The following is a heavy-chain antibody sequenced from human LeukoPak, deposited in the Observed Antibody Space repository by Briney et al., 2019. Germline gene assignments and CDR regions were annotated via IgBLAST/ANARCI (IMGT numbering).Heavy chain of an antibody. CDR2: ISAYNGNT. V-gene: IGHV1-18*01. D-gene: IGHD2-15*01. CDR1: GYTFTSYG. J-gene: IGHJ6*02. CDR3: ARDGDSRILYYYGMDV. Sequence: ASVKVSCKASGYTFTSYGISWVRQAPGQGLEWMGWISAYNGNTNYAQKLQGRVTMTTDTSTSTAYMELRSLRSDDTAVYYCARDGDSRILYYYGMDVWGQGTTVTVSS.